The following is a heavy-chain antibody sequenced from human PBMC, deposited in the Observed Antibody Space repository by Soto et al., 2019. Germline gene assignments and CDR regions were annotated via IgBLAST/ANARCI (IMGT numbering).Heavy chain of an antibody. CDR1: GFTFSSYA. J-gene: IGHJ5*02. D-gene: IGHD6-13*01. CDR2: ISGSGGST. CDR3: AKDPPFITLAARNWFDP. V-gene: IGHV3-23*01. Sequence: GGSLRLSCAASGFTFSSYAMSWVRQAPGKGLEWVSAISGSGGSTYYADSVKGRFTISRDNSKNTLYLQMNSLRAEDTAVYYCAKDPPFITLAARNWFDPWGQGTLVTVSS.